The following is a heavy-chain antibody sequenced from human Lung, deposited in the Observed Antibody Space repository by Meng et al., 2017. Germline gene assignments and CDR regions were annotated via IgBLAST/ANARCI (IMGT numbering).Heavy chain of an antibody. CDR2: STHNGNT. V-gene: IGHV4-34*01. CDR3: ARGESTMADDFDY. CDR1: DASLRYGN. Sequence: QVQGWGEVSVTRSALLPFCRVSSDASLRYGNSGVLQPPREELQELSWNSTHNGNTNYKPSLESRATISIDTSPNTLSMELSSVTAADSAVYYCARGESTMADDFDYWGQGTLVTVSS. J-gene: IGHJ4*02. D-gene: IGHD3-10*01.